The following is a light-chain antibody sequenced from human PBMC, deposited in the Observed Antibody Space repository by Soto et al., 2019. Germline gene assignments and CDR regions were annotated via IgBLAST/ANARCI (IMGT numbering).Light chain of an antibody. CDR3: QQYYSGLWT. V-gene: IGKV4-1*01. J-gene: IGKJ1*01. CDR1: QSVLYSVNNETY. Sequence: DIVMTQSPDSLAVSLGERATINCKSSQSVLYSVNNETYLAWYQQKPGQPPKLLIYWASTRESGVPDRFSGSVSGTDLPRTSSSLQAEDVAVYYCQQYYSGLWTLGQGTKVEIK. CDR2: WAS.